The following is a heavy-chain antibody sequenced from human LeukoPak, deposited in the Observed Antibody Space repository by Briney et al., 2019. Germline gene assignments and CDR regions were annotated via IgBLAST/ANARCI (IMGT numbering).Heavy chain of an antibody. D-gene: IGHD6-13*01. CDR3: ARDTGIAARGIFDY. CDR1: GGSISSGGYY. J-gene: IGHJ4*02. V-gene: IGHV4-31*03. CDR2: IYYSGST. Sequence: SQTLSLTCTVSGGSISSGGYYWSWIRQHPGKGLKWIGYIYYSGSTYYNPSLKSRVTISVDTSKNQFSLKLSSVTAADTAVYYCARDTGIAARGIFDYWGQGTLVTVSS.